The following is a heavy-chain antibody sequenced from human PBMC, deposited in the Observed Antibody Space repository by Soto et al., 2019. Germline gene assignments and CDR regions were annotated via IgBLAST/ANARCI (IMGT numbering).Heavy chain of an antibody. D-gene: IGHD1-26*01. CDR2: ISGSGGNA. Sequence: PGGSLRLSCAASGFTFSVYAMSWVRQAPGKGLEWVSSISGSGGNAYYADSVKGRFTISRDNSKSTVYLQMNSLRAEDTAVYYCARGILNGSYRFDYWGQGTLVTVSS. CDR3: ARGILNGSYRFDY. J-gene: IGHJ4*02. V-gene: IGHV3-23*01. CDR1: GFTFSVYA.